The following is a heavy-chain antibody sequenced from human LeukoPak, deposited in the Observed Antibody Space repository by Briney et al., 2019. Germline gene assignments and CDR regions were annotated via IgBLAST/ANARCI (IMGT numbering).Heavy chain of an antibody. V-gene: IGHV3-33*01. CDR1: GFTFSKYG. CDR3: AREWGLIAVAGGPGY. J-gene: IGHJ4*02. D-gene: IGHD6-19*01. CDR2: IWYDGHNK. Sequence: SGGSLRLSCVASGFTFSKYGMHWVRQAPGKGLEWLAIIWYDGHNKYYADSVKGRFTISRDNSKNTLFLEVTDLRAEDTAVYYCAREWGLIAVAGGPGYWGQGALVTVSS.